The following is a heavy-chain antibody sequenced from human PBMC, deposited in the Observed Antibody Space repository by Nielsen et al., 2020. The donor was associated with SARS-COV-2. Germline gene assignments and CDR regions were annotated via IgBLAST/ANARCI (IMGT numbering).Heavy chain of an antibody. CDR2: INHSGST. J-gene: IGHJ4*02. CDR1: GWSFIVYY. V-gene: IGHV4-34*01. D-gene: IGHD6-13*01. Sequence: SQSLSLTCALYGWSFIVYYWSWIRQPPGKGLEWIGEINHSGSTNYNPSLKSRVTISVDTSKNQFSLKLSSVTAADTAVYYCARGPAAAGTYYWGQGTLVTVSS. CDR3: ARGPAAAGTYY.